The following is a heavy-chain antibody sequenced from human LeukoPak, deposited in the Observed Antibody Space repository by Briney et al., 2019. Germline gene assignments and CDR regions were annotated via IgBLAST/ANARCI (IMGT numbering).Heavy chain of an antibody. D-gene: IGHD4-17*01. CDR3: ASWATVTTSYYYGMDV. CDR1: GGSFSGYY. J-gene: IGHJ6*02. Sequence: SETLSLTCAVYGGSFSGYYWSWIRQPPGKGLEWIGEINHSGSTNYNPSLKGRVTISVDTSKNQFSLKLSSVTAADTAVYYCASWATVTTSYYYGMDVWGQGTTVTVSS. CDR2: INHSGST. V-gene: IGHV4-34*01.